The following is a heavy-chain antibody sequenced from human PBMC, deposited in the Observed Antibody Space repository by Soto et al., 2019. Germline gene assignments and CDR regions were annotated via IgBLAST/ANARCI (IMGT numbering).Heavy chain of an antibody. Sequence: PWGSLRLSCAASGFTFISYSMNFFRHAPLKGLEWVSSISSSSSYIYYADSVKGRFTISRDNAKNSLYLQMNSLRAEDTAVYYCARDDIVATPASGMDVWGQGTTVTVSS. J-gene: IGHJ6*02. CDR3: ARDDIVATPASGMDV. V-gene: IGHV3-21*01. D-gene: IGHD5-12*01. CDR1: GFTFISYS. CDR2: ISSSSSYI.